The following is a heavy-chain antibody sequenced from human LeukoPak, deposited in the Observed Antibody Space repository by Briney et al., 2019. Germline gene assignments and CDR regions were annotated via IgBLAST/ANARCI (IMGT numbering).Heavy chain of an antibody. CDR2: IYSSGTT. Sequence: SETLSLTCTVSGVSISRYYWSWIRQPAGKGLEWIGRIYSSGTTNYNPSLKSRVTMSVDTSKNQLSPRLSSVTAADTAVYYCARDGRDCSGGSCFDWGQGTLVTVSS. CDR3: ARDGRDCSGGSCFD. V-gene: IGHV4-4*07. D-gene: IGHD2-15*01. CDR1: GVSISRYY. J-gene: IGHJ4*02.